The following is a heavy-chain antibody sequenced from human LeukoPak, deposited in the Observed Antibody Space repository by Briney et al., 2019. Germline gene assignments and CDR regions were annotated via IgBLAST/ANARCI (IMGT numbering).Heavy chain of an antibody. J-gene: IGHJ4*02. CDR1: GGSFSTYA. D-gene: IGHD3-22*01. CDR2: IIPLFNIP. CDR3: ATYYDSSGVSLREFDY. Sequence: SVKVSCKSSGGSFSTYALLWVRQAPGQGLEWMGGIIPLFNIPNYARKFQGRLTITADQSTTTAYMELSSPKSEDTAVYYCATYYDSSGVSLREFDYWGQGTLVTVSS. V-gene: IGHV1-69*17.